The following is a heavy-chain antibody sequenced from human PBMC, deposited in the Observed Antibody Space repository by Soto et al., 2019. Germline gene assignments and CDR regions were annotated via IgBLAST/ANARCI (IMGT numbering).Heavy chain of an antibody. J-gene: IGHJ4*02. D-gene: IGHD3-9*01. V-gene: IGHV1-18*01. CDR3: ARALEFDRPPPGVENFDY. CDR1: GYTFTSYG. CDR2: ISAYNGNT. Sequence: ASVRVSCKASGYTFTSYGISWVRQAPGQGLEWMGWISAYNGNTNYAQKLQGRVTMTTDTSTSTAYMELRSLRSDDTAVYYCARALEFDRPPPGVENFDYWGQGTLVTVSS.